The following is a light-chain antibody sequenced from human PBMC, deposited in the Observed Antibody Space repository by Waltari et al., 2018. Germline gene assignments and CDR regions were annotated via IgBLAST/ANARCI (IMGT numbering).Light chain of an antibody. Sequence: QSVLTQPPSASGTPGQRVTISCSGSSCNIGGNTVNWYQQLPGTAPKLLIYSNNRRPSGVPDRFSGSKSGTSASLAISGLQSEDEADYYCAAWDDSLNGWVFGGGTKLTVL. CDR2: SNN. CDR3: AAWDDSLNGWV. J-gene: IGLJ3*02. CDR1: SCNIGGNT. V-gene: IGLV1-44*01.